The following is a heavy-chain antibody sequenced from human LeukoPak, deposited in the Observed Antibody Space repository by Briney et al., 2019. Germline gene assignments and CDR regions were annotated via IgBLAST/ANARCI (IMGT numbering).Heavy chain of an antibody. Sequence: PSETLSLTCAVSGGSITSGNWWTWVRQPPGKGLEWIGEIYHSGSTNYNPSLKGRVTISVDKSKNQFSLALSSVTAADTAVYYCARNSGDFWGQGTLVTVSS. CDR3: ARNSGDF. J-gene: IGHJ4*02. V-gene: IGHV4-4*02. D-gene: IGHD4-23*01. CDR1: GGSITSGNW. CDR2: IYHSGST.